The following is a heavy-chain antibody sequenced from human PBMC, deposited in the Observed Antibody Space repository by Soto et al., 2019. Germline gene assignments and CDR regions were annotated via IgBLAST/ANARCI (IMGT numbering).Heavy chain of an antibody. J-gene: IGHJ6*03. Sequence: ASVKVSCKASGYTFTSDGISWVRQAPGQGLEWMGWISAYNGNTNYAQKLQGRVTMTTDTSTSTAYMELRSLRSDDTAVYYCARDPKSSYYYYMDVWGKGTTVTVSS. V-gene: IGHV1-18*01. CDR2: ISAYNGNT. CDR3: ARDPKSSYYYYMDV. CDR1: GYTFTSDG.